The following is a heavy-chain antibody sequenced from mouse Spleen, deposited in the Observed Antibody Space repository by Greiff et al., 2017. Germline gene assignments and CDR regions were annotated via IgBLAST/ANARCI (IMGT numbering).Heavy chain of an antibody. Sequence: QVQLQQPGAELVMPGASVKLSCKASGYTFTSYWMHWVKQRPGQGLEWIGEIDPSDSYTNYNQKFKGKATLTVDKSSSTAYMQLSSLTSEDSAVYYCTEYGNYDWYFDVWGAGTTVTVSS. D-gene: IGHD2-10*02. V-gene: IGHV1-69*01. CDR2: IDPSDSYT. CDR3: TEYGNYDWYFDV. J-gene: IGHJ1*01. CDR1: GYTFTSYW.